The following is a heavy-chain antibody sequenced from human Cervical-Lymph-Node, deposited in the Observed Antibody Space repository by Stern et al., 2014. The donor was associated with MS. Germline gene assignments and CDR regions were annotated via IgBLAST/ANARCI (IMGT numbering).Heavy chain of an antibody. J-gene: IGHJ4*02. CDR3: ATQGRALAPD. V-gene: IGHV4-61*02. Sequence: QVQLQESGPGLVKPSQTLSLTCTVSGDSISSGNYYWSWIRQPAGKGLEWIGRIYSSGTTYYNPSLRSRVTISLDTSNNQFSLKRSSGPATDTAVYYCATQGRALAPDWGQGTLVTVSS. CDR1: GDSISSGNYY. CDR2: IYSSGTT.